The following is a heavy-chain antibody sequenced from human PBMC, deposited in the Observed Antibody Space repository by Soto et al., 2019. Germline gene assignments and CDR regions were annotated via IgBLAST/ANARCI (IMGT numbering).Heavy chain of an antibody. V-gene: IGHV3-64D*06. CDR3: VKVSGYCTGGSCFSYFDY. Sequence: RSLRDACSVSAFTVSQHYLNWVRQAPGKGLRYVSTISGNGGNTQYAASVRGRFTISRDNSKNTVFLQMSGLGVADSAVYYCVKVSGYCTGGSCFSYFDYWGQGALVAVSS. D-gene: IGHD2-15*01. CDR1: AFTVSQHY. CDR2: ISGNGGNT. J-gene: IGHJ4*02.